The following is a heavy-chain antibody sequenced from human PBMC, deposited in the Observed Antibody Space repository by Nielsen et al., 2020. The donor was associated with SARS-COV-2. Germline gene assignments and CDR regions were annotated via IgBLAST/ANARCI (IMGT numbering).Heavy chain of an antibody. CDR2: IKQDGSEK. V-gene: IGHV3-7*01. J-gene: IGHJ6*02. CDR1: GFTFSSYC. D-gene: IGHD5-18*01. Sequence: GESLKISCAASGFTFSSYCMSWVRQAPGKGLEWVANIKQDGSEKYYVDSVKGRFTISRDNAKNSLYLQMNSLRAEDTAVYYCARDGLHVDTAMVTWFYYYGMDVWGQGTTVTVSS. CDR3: ARDGLHVDTAMVTWFYYYGMDV.